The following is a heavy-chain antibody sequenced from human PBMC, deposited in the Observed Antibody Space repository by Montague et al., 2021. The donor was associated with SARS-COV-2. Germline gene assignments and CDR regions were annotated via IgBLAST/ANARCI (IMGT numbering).Heavy chain of an antibody. CDR1: GGSISSGSYY. Sequence: TLSLTCTVSGGSISSGSYYWSWIRQPAGKGLEWIGRIYTSGSTNYNPSLKSRVTISVDTSKNQFSLKLSSVTAADTAVYYCARADFWSGYLYFDCWGQGTLVTVSS. CDR2: IYTSGST. V-gene: IGHV4-61*02. CDR3: ARADFWSGYLYFDC. J-gene: IGHJ4*02. D-gene: IGHD3-3*01.